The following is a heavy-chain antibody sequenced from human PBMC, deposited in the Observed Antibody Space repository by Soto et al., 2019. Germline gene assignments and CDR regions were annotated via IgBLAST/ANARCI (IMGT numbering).Heavy chain of an antibody. CDR2: ISAYNGNT. CDR1: GYTFTSYG. J-gene: IGHJ6*03. CDR3: ARANYIGYEKSGYYYRYIDV. Sequence: ASVKVSCKASGYTFTSYGISWVRQAPGQGLEWMGWISAYNGNTNYAQKLQGRVTMTTDTSTSTAYMELRSLRSDDTAVYYCARANYIGYEKSGYYYRYIDVWGKGTTVTVSS. V-gene: IGHV1-18*01. D-gene: IGHD5-12*01.